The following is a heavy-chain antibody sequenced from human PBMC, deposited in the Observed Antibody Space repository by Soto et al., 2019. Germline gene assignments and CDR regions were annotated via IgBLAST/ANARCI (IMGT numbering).Heavy chain of an antibody. CDR2: INPNGGGT. D-gene: IGHD6-19*01. CDR3: ATSSDWSPLLDF. J-gene: IGHJ4*02. Sequence: QVNLVQSGAEVTEPGASVKVSCKASKYTFTAYYLHWVRQAPGQRLEWMGWINPNGGGTICAQDFQGRLTMTRDTSITTAYMELSRLTSDDTAFYFCATSSDWSPLLDFWGQGTLVTVSS. V-gene: IGHV1-2*02. CDR1: KYTFTAYY.